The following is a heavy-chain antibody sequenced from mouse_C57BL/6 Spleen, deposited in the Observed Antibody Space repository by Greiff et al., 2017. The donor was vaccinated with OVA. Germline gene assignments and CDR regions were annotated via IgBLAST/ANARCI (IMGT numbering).Heavy chain of an antibody. CDR1: GYAFSSSW. CDR2: IYPGDGDT. J-gene: IGHJ3*01. D-gene: IGHD2-12*01. CDR3: ARNSYDWFAY. Sequence: QVQLQQSGPELVKPGASVKISCKASGYAFSSSWMNWVKQRPGTGLEWIGRIYPGDGDTTYNGKFKGKATLTADQSSRTAYMQLSSLTSEDSAVYFCARNSYDWFAYWGQGTLVTVSA. V-gene: IGHV1-82*01.